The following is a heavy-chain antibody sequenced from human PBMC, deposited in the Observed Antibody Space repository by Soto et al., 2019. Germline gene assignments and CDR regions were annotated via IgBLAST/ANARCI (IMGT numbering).Heavy chain of an antibody. D-gene: IGHD2-2*01. CDR3: ATVHSTSRSFDY. J-gene: IGHJ4*02. CDR2: TGLNGRTT. Sequence: EVQLLESGGGLVQPGGSLRLSCAASGFTFSMSAMSWVRQAPGKGLEWVSTTGLNGRTTYYADSVKGRFTVSRDNSKNTLHLQMNSLRAEDTAVYYCATVHSTSRSFDYWGQGTLGTVSS. CDR1: GFTFSMSA. V-gene: IGHV3-23*01.